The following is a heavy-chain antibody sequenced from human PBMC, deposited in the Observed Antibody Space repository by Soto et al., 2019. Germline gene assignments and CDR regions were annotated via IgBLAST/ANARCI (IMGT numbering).Heavy chain of an antibody. CDR2: ISSSGSTI. D-gene: IGHD3-10*01. CDR3: ARDVDSSGSYYRHLLGLGWFDP. J-gene: IGHJ5*02. Sequence: QVQLVESGGGLVKPGGSLRLSCAASGFTFSDYYMSWIRQAPGKGLEWVSYISSSGSTIYYADSVKGRFTISRDNAKNSLYLQKNSLRAEDTAVYYCARDVDSSGSYYRHLLGLGWFDPWGQGTLVTVSS. CDR1: GFTFSDYY. V-gene: IGHV3-11*01.